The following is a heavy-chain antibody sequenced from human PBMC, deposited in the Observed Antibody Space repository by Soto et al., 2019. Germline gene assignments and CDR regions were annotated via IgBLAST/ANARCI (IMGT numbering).Heavy chain of an antibody. CDR3: ARVGGYSYDFDY. CDR2: IYNIGST. D-gene: IGHD5-18*01. CDR1: GGSISTYS. Sequence: QVQLQESGPGLVKPSETLALTCTVSGGSISTYSWSWIRQPPGKGLEWIEYIYNIGSTNYNPSLKSRVTISVDTSTNQFSLTLSSVPAADTAVYYCARVGGYSYDFDYWGQGTLVTVSS. J-gene: IGHJ4*02. V-gene: IGHV4-59*01.